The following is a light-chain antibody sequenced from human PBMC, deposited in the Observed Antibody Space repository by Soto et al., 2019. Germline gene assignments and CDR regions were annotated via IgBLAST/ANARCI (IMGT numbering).Light chain of an antibody. J-gene: IGKJ1*01. CDR3: QQCGSSPTT. V-gene: IGKV3D-15*01. CDR2: QTS. CDR1: QIVSIN. Sequence: EIVRPQSPSPLSVSPGERATLSWRASQIVSINLAWYKHRPGQAPKLLIYQTSIRAAGIPARFSGSGSGTDFTLTISRLQPEDFAVYYCQQCGSSPTTFGQGTKVDIK.